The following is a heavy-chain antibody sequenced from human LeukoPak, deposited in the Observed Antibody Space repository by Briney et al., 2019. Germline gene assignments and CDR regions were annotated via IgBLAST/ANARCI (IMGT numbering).Heavy chain of an antibody. D-gene: IGHD3-16*01. CDR1: GGSISSSY. Sequence: SETLSLTCTVSGGSISSSYWSWIRQPPGKGLEWIGYIYYSGSTNYNPSLKSRVTISVDTSKNQFSLKLSSVTAADTAVYYCARETSQKGAHYMDVWGKGTTITISS. J-gene: IGHJ6*03. V-gene: IGHV4-59*01. CDR3: ARETSQKGAHYMDV. CDR2: IYYSGST.